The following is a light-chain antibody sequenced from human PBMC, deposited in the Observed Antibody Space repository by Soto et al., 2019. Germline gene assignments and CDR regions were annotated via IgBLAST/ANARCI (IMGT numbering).Light chain of an antibody. V-gene: IGLV1-40*01. CDR1: NSNIGAGSG. CDR2: ANT. J-gene: IGLJ2*01. CDR3: QSFDSSLTGLI. Sequence: QSVLTQPPSVSGAPGQRVTISCTGNNSNIGAGSGVNWSQQFPNRAPKLLIYANTHRPSGVPDRFSGSTSATSASLAITGLQTQDEADYYCQSFDSSLTGLIFGGGTKLTVL.